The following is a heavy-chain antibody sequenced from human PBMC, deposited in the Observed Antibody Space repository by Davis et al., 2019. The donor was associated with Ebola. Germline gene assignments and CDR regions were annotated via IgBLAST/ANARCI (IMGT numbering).Heavy chain of an antibody. CDR2: IYNSGST. CDR3: ARDSSPRNLDI. CDR1: GFSFSTYW. J-gene: IGHJ3*02. D-gene: IGHD1-14*01. V-gene: IGHV4-59*01. Sequence: GSLRLSCAASGFSFSTYWMSWVRQPPGKGLEWIGYIYNSGSTNYNPSLRSRVTISADPSKNQFSLRLTSVTAADTAVYYCARDSSPRNLDIWGQGTLVTVSA.